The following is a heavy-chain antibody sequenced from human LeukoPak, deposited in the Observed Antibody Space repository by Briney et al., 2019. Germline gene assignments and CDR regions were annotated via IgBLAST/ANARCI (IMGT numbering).Heavy chain of an antibody. V-gene: IGHV1-18*01. D-gene: IGHD6-13*01. J-gene: IGHJ4*02. CDR1: GYTFPSYG. CDR2: ISAYNGNT. CDR3: ARVEGRAAAGTSFDY. Sequence: RASVKVSCKASGYTFPSYGISWVRQAPGQGLEWMGWISAYNGNTNYAQKLQGRVTMTTDTSTSTAYMELRSLRSDDTAVYYCARVEGRAAAGTSFDYWGQGTLVTVSS.